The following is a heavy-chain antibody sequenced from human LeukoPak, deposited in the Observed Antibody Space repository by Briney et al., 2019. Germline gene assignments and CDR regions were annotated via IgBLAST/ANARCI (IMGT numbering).Heavy chain of an antibody. D-gene: IGHD3-22*01. CDR2: ISSSSSTI. Sequence: GGSLRLSCAASGFTFSSYSMNWVRQAPGKGLEWVSYISSSSSTIYYADSVKGRFTISRDNAKNSLYLQMNSLRAEDTAVYYCAKGDYYDSSGYFLDYWGQGTLVTVSS. V-gene: IGHV3-48*01. CDR1: GFTFSSYS. J-gene: IGHJ4*02. CDR3: AKGDYYDSSGYFLDY.